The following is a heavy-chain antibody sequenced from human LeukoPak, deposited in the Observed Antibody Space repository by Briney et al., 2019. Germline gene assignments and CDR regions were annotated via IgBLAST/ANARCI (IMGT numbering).Heavy chain of an antibody. V-gene: IGHV3-11*04. Sequence: GGSLRLSCAASGFTFRDYHMSWIRQAPGKGLEWVSAISGSGGSTYYADSVKGRFTISRDNAKNSLYLQMNSLRAEDTAVYYCARSRYLDYWGQGTLVTVFS. CDR1: GFTFRDYH. CDR2: ISGSGGST. CDR3: ARSRYLDY. J-gene: IGHJ4*02.